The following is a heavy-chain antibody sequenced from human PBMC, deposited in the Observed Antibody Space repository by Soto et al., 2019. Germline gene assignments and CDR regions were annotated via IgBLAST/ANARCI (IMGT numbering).Heavy chain of an antibody. Sequence: SETLSLTCTVSGGSISSGGYYWSWIRQHPGKGLEWIGYIYYSGSTYYNPSLKSRVTISVDTSKNQFSLKLSSVTAADTAVYYWARGSPFLILPDYWGQGTLVTVSS. J-gene: IGHJ4*02. CDR2: IYYSGST. V-gene: IGHV4-31*03. CDR3: ARGSPFLILPDY. CDR1: GGSISSGGYY. D-gene: IGHD3-3*01.